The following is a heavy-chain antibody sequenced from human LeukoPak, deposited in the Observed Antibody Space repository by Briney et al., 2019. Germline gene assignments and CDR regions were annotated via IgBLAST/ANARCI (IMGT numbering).Heavy chain of an antibody. CDR2: INPSGGST. J-gene: IGHJ1*01. CDR3: ARDPGPGGSSGGPRAEYYQH. CDR1: GHTFTSYY. D-gene: IGHD6-19*01. Sequence: ASVKVSCKASGHTFTSYYMHWVRQAPGQGLEWMGIINPSGGSTSYAQKFQGRVTMTRDTSTSTVYMELSSLRSEDTAVYYCARDPGPGGSSGGPRAEYYQHWGQGTLVTVSS. V-gene: IGHV1-46*01.